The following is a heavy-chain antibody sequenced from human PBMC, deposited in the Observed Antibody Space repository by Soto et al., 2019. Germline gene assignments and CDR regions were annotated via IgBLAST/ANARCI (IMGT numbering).Heavy chain of an antibody. CDR3: ARLEGLATISYYFDF. CDR1: CGSISSYY. J-gene: IGHJ4*02. D-gene: IGHD3-9*01. CDR2: IFYTGST. Sequence: SDTLSLTCTVSCGSISSYYSSYIRQPPGKGLEWIGYIFYTGSTNYNPSLKSRVLISVDTSKNQFSLKLMSVTAADTAVYYSARLEGLATISYYFDFWGPGALVTVAS. V-gene: IGHV4-59*08.